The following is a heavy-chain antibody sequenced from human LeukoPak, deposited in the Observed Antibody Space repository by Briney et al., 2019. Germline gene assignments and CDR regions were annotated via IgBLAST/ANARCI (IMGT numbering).Heavy chain of an antibody. J-gene: IGHJ5*02. CDR2: INHSGTT. V-gene: IGHV4-34*01. CDR3: AGGGGYSFSYYRWFDP. CDR1: GDSFSNYY. Sequence: SETLSLTCVVNGDSFSNYYWSWIRQPPGKGLEWIGEINHSGTTNYIPSLKSRVTISLDTSKNQFSLKLNSVTAADTAVYYCAGGGGYSFSYYRWFDPWGQGTPVTVSS. D-gene: IGHD1-26*01.